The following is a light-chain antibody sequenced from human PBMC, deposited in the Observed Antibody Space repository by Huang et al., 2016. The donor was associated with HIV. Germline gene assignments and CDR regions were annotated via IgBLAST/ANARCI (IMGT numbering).Light chain of an antibody. CDR3: QQYDNWPIT. J-gene: IGKJ5*01. CDR2: DAS. CDR1: PSVSSN. Sequence: EVVMTQSPATLSVSPGERVTLSCRASPSVSSNLAWYQQKPGQAPRLLIYDASARATGISARFSGSGSGTEFTLTISSLQSEDFAVYHCQQYDNWPITFGQGTRLEIK. V-gene: IGKV3-15*01.